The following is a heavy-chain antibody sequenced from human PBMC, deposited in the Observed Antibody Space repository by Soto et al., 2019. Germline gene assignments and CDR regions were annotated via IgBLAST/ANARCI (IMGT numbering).Heavy chain of an antibody. CDR2: IWYDGSNK. J-gene: IGHJ4*02. CDR1: GFTFSSYG. CDR3: ARDGLLYYYDSSGCDY. V-gene: IGHV3-33*01. Sequence: GSLRLSCAASGFTFSSYGMHWVRQAPGKGLEWVAVIWYDGSNKYYADSVKGRFTISRDNSKNTLYLQMNSLRAEDTAVYYCARDGLLYYYDSSGCDYWGQGTLVTVSS. D-gene: IGHD3-22*01.